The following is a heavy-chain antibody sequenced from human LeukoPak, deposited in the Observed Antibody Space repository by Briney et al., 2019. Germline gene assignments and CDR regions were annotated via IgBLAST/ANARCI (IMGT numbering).Heavy chain of an antibody. Sequence: GGSLRLSCAASGFTFSSYAMHWVRQAPGKGLEWVAVISYDGSNKYYADSVKGRFTISRDNSKNTLYLQMNSLRAEDTAVYYCARDSSRFLEWPRGGMDVWGQGTTVTVSS. V-gene: IGHV3-30*14. D-gene: IGHD3-3*01. CDR1: GFTFSSYA. CDR2: ISYDGSNK. CDR3: ARDSSRFLEWPRGGMDV. J-gene: IGHJ6*02.